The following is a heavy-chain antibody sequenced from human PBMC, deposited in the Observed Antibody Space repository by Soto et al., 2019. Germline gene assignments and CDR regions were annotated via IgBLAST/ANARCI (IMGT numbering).Heavy chain of an antibody. CDR1: GGSISSGDYY. Sequence: QVQLQESGPGLVKPSQTLSLTCTVSGGSISSGDYYWSWIRQPPGKGLEWIGYIYYSGSTYYNPSLKSRVTISVDTSKNQFSLKLSSVTAADTAVYYCARGGGGGKAPFATTLYYFDYWGQGTLVTVSS. CDR2: IYYSGST. D-gene: IGHD2-15*01. V-gene: IGHV4-30-4*01. J-gene: IGHJ4*02. CDR3: ARGGGGGKAPFATTLYYFDY.